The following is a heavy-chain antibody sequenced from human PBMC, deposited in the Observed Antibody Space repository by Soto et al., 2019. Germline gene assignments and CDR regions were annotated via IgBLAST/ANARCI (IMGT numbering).Heavy chain of an antibody. D-gene: IGHD3-16*01. CDR3: ARVRGSPYWYFDL. Sequence: SVKVSCKASGGTLSSYTLTWVRQAPGQGLEWMGGIIPIYGTANYAQKFQGRVTITADKSTSTAYMELNSLRSGDTAVYYCARVRGSPYWYFDLWGRGNMVTVSS. J-gene: IGHJ2*01. CDR1: GGTLSSYT. V-gene: IGHV1-69*06. CDR2: IIPIYGTA.